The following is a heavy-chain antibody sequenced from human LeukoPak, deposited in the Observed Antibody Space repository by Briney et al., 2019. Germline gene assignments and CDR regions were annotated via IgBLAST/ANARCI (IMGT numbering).Heavy chain of an antibody. CDR2: IYYSGST. Sequence: SETLSLTCTVSGGSISSYYWSWIRQPPGKGLEWIGYIYYSGSTNYNPSLKSRVTISVDTSKNQFSLKLSSVTAADTAVYYCARGSRGDGAAFDIWGQGTLVTVSS. D-gene: IGHD7-27*01. V-gene: IGHV4-59*01. J-gene: IGHJ3*02. CDR1: GGSISSYY. CDR3: ARGSRGDGAAFDI.